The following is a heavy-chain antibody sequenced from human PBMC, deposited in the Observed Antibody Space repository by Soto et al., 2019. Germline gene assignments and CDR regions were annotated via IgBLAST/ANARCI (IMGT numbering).Heavy chain of an antibody. Sequence: GGSLRLSCAASGFTFSSYAMHWVRQAPGKGLEWVAVISYDGSNKYYADSVKGRFTISRDNSKNTLYLQMNSLRAEDTAVYYCARHVTRTSWYFDLWGSGTLVTVS. CDR1: GFTFSSYA. V-gene: IGHV3-30*04. J-gene: IGHJ2*01. CDR3: ARHVTRTSWYFDL. D-gene: IGHD2-21*02. CDR2: ISYDGSNK.